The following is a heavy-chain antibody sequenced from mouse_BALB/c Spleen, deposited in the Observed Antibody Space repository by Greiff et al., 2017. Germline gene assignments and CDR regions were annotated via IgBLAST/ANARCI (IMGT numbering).Heavy chain of an antibody. J-gene: IGHJ2*01. D-gene: IGHD2-1*01. Sequence: EVQVVESGGGLVQPGGSLKLSCAASGFTFSSYTMSWVRQTPEKRLEWVAYISNGGGSTYYPDTVKGRFTISRDNAKNTLYLQMSSLKSEDTAMYYCARKNYGNYDYWGQGTTLTGSS. CDR1: GFTFSSYT. CDR3: ARKNYGNYDY. CDR2: ISNGGGST. V-gene: IGHV5-12-2*01.